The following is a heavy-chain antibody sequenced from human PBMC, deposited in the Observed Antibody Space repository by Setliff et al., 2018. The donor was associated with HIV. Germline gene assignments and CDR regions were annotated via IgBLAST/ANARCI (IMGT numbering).Heavy chain of an antibody. V-gene: IGHV3-49*04. Sequence: LRLSCAASGFTFSSYAMSWVRQAPGKGLEWVGFIRSKANGGTTEYAASVKGRFTISRDDSKSIAYLQMNSLKTEDTAVYYCTRDDYCIEHWGQGTLVTVSS. J-gene: IGHJ4*02. CDR3: TRDDYCIEH. CDR2: IRSKANGGTT. D-gene: IGHD4-17*01. CDR1: GFTFSSYA.